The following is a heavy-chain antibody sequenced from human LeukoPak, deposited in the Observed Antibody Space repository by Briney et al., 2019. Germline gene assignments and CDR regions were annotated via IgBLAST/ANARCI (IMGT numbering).Heavy chain of an antibody. V-gene: IGHV4-31*03. Sequence: PSETLSLTCTVSGGSINSGGYYWSWIRQHPGKGLEWIGYIYYSGSTYYNPSLKSRVTISVDTSKNQFSLKLSSVTAADTAVYYCARGPVAVADPFDYWGQGTLVTVSS. CDR1: GGSINSGGYY. J-gene: IGHJ4*02. D-gene: IGHD6-19*01. CDR3: ARGPVAVADPFDY. CDR2: IYYSGST.